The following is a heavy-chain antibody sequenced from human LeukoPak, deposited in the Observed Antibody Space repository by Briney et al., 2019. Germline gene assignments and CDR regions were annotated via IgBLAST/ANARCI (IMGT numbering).Heavy chain of an antibody. D-gene: IGHD3-10*01. V-gene: IGHV4-4*07. CDR2: TYTSGSI. J-gene: IGHJ4*02. Sequence: SETLSLTCTVSGGSISSYYWSWIRQPAGKGLEWIGRTYTSGSINYNPSLKSRVTMSVNTSKNQFSLKLSSVTAADTAVYYCVRGGYYYGPTDWGQGTLVTVSS. CDR1: GGSISSYY. CDR3: VRGGYYYGPTD.